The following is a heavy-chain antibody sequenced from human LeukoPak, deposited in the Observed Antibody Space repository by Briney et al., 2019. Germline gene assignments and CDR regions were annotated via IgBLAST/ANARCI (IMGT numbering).Heavy chain of an antibody. Sequence: PGGSLRLSCAASGFTFNRYNMNWVRRAPGKGLEWVALISYDGNIKYYADSVKGRFTISRDNSKNTLYLQMNSLRAEDTAVYYCARSGLSRFGFWGQGTLVTVSS. CDR3: ARSGLSRFGF. V-gene: IGHV3-30*03. CDR1: GFTFNRYN. D-gene: IGHD2/OR15-2a*01. J-gene: IGHJ4*02. CDR2: ISYDGNIK.